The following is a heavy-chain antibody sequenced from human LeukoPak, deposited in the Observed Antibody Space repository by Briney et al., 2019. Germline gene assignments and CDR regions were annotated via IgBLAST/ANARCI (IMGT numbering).Heavy chain of an antibody. CDR2: INSDGSST. CDR1: GFTFSSYW. CDR3: ARTGSSWYFDY. J-gene: IGHJ4*02. D-gene: IGHD6-13*01. V-gene: IGHV3-74*01. Sequence: NPGGSLRLSCAASGFTFSSYWMHWVRQAPGKGLVWVSRINSDGSSTSYADSVKGRFTISRDNAKNTLYLQMNSLRAEDTAVYYCARTGSSWYFDYWGQGTLVTVSS.